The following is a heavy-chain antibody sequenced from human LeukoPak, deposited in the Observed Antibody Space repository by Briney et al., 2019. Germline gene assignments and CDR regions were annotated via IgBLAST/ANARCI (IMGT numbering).Heavy chain of an antibody. CDR3: ARDRARDDAFDI. CDR1: GFTVSSNY. CDR2: IYSGGST. J-gene: IGHJ3*02. Sequence: GGSLRLSCAASGFTVSSNYMSWVRQAPGKGLEGVAVIYSGGSTYYADSVKGRFTISRDNSKNTLYLQMNSLRAEDTAVYYCARDRARDDAFDIWGQGTMVTVSS. V-gene: IGHV3-53*01.